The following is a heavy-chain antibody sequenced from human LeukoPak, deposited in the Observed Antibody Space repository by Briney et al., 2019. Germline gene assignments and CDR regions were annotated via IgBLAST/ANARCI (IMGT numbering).Heavy chain of an antibody. V-gene: IGHV3-15*01. J-gene: IGHJ4*02. CDR1: GFTFSNAW. Sequence: GGSLRLSCAASGFTFSNAWMSWVRQAPGKGLEWVGRIKSKTDGGTTDYAAPVKGRFTISRDDSKNTLYLQMNSLKTEDTAVYYCTTVGRGSSSWSWSYWGQGTLVTVSS. CDR3: TTVGRGSSSWSWSY. D-gene: IGHD6-13*01. CDR2: IKSKTDGGTT.